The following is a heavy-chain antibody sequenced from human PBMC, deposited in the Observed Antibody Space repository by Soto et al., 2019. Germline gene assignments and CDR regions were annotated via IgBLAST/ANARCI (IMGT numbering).Heavy chain of an antibody. CDR2: IYYSGST. J-gene: IGHJ3*02. Sequence: QVQLQESGPGLVKPSRTLSLTCTVSGGSISSGGYYWSWIRQHPGKSLEWIGYIYYSGSTYYNPSLKSRVTISVDTSKNQFSLKLSSVTAADTAVYYCARDRAASGYHDAFDIWGQGTMVTVSS. CDR3: ARDRAASGYHDAFDI. V-gene: IGHV4-31*03. D-gene: IGHD5-12*01. CDR1: GGSISSGGYY.